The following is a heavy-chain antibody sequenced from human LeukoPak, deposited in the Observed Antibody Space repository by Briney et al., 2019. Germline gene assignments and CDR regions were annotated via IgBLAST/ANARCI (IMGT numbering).Heavy chain of an antibody. CDR2: IKQDGSEK. D-gene: IGHD4-17*01. CDR1: GFTFSSYW. J-gene: IGHJ6*03. CDR3: AKDGSSGDYGDYLYYYYYYYMDV. Sequence: GGSLRLSCAASGFTFSSYWMSWVRQAPGKGLEWVANIKQDGSEKYYVDSVKGRFTISRDNAKNSLYLQMNSLRAEDTAVYYCAKDGSSGDYGDYLYYYYYYYMDVWGKGTTVTISS. V-gene: IGHV3-7*01.